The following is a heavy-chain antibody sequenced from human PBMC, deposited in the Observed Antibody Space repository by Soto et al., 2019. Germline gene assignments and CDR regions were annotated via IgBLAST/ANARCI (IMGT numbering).Heavy chain of an antibody. D-gene: IGHD6-13*01. CDR1: GYTFTGYY. J-gene: IGHJ4*02. Sequence: ASVKVSCKASGYTFTGYYMHWVRQAPGQGLEWMGWINPNSGGTNYAQKFQGRVTMTRDTSISTAYMELSRLRSDDTAVYYCAKDGPDQLAIAAADYWGQGTLVTVSS. V-gene: IGHV1-2*02. CDR3: AKDGPDQLAIAAADY. CDR2: INPNSGGT.